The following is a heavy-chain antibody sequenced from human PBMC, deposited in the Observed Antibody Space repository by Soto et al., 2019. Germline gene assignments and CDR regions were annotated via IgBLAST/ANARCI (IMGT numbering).Heavy chain of an antibody. V-gene: IGHV4-30-4*01. CDR2: IYYSGST. J-gene: IGHJ4*02. Sequence: SETLSLTCTVSGGSISSGDYYWSLILQPPGKGLEWIGYIYYSGSTYYNPSLKSRVTISVDTSKNKFSLKLSSVPAADTALYYCAKNLPITGRFDYWGQGSLVTVSS. CDR3: AKNLPITGRFDY. CDR1: GGSISSGDYY. D-gene: IGHD1-20*01.